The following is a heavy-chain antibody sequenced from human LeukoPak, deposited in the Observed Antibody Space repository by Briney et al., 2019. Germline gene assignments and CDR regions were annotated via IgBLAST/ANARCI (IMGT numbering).Heavy chain of an antibody. J-gene: IGHJ4*02. Sequence: ASVKVSCKASGGTFSNYAISWVRQAPGQGLEWMGGIIPIFGTANYAQKFRGRVTITADKSTRTAYMELSSLISEDTAVYYCARDGCSGGSCFFDYWGQGTLVTVSS. CDR2: IIPIFGTA. D-gene: IGHD2-15*01. CDR3: ARDGCSGGSCFFDY. CDR1: GGTFSNYA. V-gene: IGHV1-69*06.